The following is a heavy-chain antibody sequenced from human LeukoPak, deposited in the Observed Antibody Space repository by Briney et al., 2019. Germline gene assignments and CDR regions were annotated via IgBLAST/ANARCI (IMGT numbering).Heavy chain of an antibody. D-gene: IGHD6-19*01. CDR2: LRYDGRNQ. CDR1: GFTFNTFG. Sequence: GGSLRLSCVASGFTFNTFGMNWVRQAQGKGLEWVSFLRYDGRNQYYADSVKGRFTISRDNPKNTVYLQMSSLRPEDTAVYYCAKDPVAGAPSYYFDNWGQGTLVTVSS. V-gene: IGHV3-30*02. J-gene: IGHJ4*02. CDR3: AKDPVAGAPSYYFDN.